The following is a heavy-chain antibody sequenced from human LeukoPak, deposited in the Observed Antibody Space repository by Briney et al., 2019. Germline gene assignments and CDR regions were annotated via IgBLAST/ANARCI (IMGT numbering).Heavy chain of an antibody. D-gene: IGHD5-12*01. Sequence: SETLSLTCTVSGASISSSSYYWSWIRQPPGKGLEWIGYIYHSGSTKYNPSLKSRVTISVDTSKNQFSLKLRSVTAADTAVYYCARVSGYHWESFYDYWGQGTLVTVSS. V-gene: IGHV4-61*01. CDR2: IYHSGST. J-gene: IGHJ4*02. CDR3: ARVSGYHWESFYDY. CDR1: GASISSSSYY.